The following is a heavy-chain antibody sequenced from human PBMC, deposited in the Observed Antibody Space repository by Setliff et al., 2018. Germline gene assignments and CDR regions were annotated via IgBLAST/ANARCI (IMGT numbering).Heavy chain of an antibody. D-gene: IGHD3-3*01. CDR3: ARQYYNFWSGYSPKKGWFDP. J-gene: IGHJ5*02. CDR1: GYRFTSYW. CDR2: IYPGDSDT. V-gene: IGHV5-51*01. Sequence: GESLKISCKGSGYRFTSYWIAWVRQMPGKGLEWMGIIYPGDSDTRYSPSFEGQVTISADKSISTAYLQWSSLKASDTAMYYCARQYYNFWSGYSPKKGWFDPWGQGTLVTVSS.